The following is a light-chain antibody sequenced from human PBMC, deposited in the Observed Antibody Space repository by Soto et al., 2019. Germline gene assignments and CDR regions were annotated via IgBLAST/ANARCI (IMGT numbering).Light chain of an antibody. V-gene: IGLV2-14*01. Sequence: QSALNQPASVSGSPGQSITISCTGTSSDVGGYNFVSWYQQHPDKAPKLRIYDVTNRPSGVSNRFSGSKSGNTASLTISGLHSEDEDDFYCSSYASISTYVFRTGTKVTVL. J-gene: IGLJ1*01. CDR2: DVT. CDR3: SSYASISTYV. CDR1: SSDVGGYNF.